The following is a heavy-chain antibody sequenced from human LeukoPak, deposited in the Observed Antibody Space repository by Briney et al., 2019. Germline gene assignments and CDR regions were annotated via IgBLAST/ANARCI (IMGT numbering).Heavy chain of an antibody. CDR3: ARGAGSAWPLDK. V-gene: IGHV3-23*01. CDR2: ISGNGGRT. D-gene: IGHD6-19*01. Sequence: GGSLRLSCAASGFTFSTYAMSWVRQAPGKGLEWVSAISGNGGRTYYADSVRGRFSISRASSKNTVSLQMNSLRVEDTAVYYCARGAGSAWPLDKWGQGTLVTVSS. J-gene: IGHJ4*02. CDR1: GFTFSTYA.